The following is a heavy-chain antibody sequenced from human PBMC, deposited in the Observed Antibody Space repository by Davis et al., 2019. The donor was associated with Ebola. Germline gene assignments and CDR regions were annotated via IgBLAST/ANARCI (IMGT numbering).Heavy chain of an antibody. J-gene: IGHJ4*02. CDR3: ASTVKVAFDY. CDR2: MNPNSGST. V-gene: IGHV1-8*01. CDR1: GYTFTSYD. Sequence: ASVKVSCKASGYTFTSYDINWVRQATGQGLEWMGWMNPNSGSTGYTQKFQGRVTMTRDTSISTAYMELSRLRSDDTAVYYCASTVKVAFDYWGQGTLVTVSS.